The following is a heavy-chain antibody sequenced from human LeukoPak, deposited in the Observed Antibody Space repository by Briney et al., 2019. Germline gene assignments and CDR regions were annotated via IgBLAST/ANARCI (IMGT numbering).Heavy chain of an antibody. CDR1: GYTFSDFS. V-gene: IGHV3-21*01. Sequence: GGSLRLSYAASGYTFSDFSVNWVRQAPGKGLEWVSSISVRSNYRYYADSVRGRFTISRDDARDSLFLQMNSLRAEDTAVYFCVRLRRNSDTSGYYYYYDYWGQGTLVTVSS. D-gene: IGHD3-22*01. CDR2: ISVRSNYR. CDR3: VRLRRNSDTSGYYYYYDY. J-gene: IGHJ4*02.